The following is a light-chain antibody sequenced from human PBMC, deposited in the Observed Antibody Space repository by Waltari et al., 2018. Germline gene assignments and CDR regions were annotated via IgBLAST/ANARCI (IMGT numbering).Light chain of an antibody. V-gene: IGLV2-14*03. J-gene: IGLJ3*02. CDR1: SSDVGAYNH. Sequence: QSALTQPASVSGFPGQSITFSCTGASSDVGAYNHVSWYQQHPGKAPKLMIYGVANRPSGVSNRFSGSKSGNTASLTISGLQAEDEADYYCTSYTSSSTWVFGGGTKLTVL. CDR3: TSYTSSSTWV. CDR2: GVA.